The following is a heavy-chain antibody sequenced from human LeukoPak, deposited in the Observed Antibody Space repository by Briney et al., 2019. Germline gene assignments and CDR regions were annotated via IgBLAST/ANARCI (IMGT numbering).Heavy chain of an antibody. CDR1: GFTFSNYG. D-gene: IGHD5-24*01. Sequence: GGSLRLSCAASGFTFSNYGMNWVRQAPGKGLEWVSGITGNGGTTYYADSVKGRFTISRDNSKNTVYLQMNSLRAEDTAIYFCASRRDVYKGALDYWGQGTLVTVSS. V-gene: IGHV3-23*01. CDR2: ITGNGGTT. J-gene: IGHJ4*02. CDR3: ASRRDVYKGALDY.